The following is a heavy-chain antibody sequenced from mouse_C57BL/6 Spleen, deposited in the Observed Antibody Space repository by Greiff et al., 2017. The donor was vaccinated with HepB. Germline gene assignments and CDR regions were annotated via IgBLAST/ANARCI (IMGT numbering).Heavy chain of an antibody. Sequence: EVKLQESGGGLVKPGGSLKLSCAASGFTFSDYGMHWVRQAPEKGLEWVAYISSGSSTIYYADTVKGRFTISRDNAKNTLFLQMTSLRSEDTAMYYCAMPKYGYFCYAMDYWGQGTSLTVSS. J-gene: IGHJ4*01. D-gene: IGHD2-10*02. CDR1: GFTFSDYG. V-gene: IGHV5-17*01. CDR2: ISSGSSTI. CDR3: AMPKYGYFCYAMDY.